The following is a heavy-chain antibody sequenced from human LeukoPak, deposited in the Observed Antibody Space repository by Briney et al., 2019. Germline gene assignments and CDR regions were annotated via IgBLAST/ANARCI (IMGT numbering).Heavy chain of an antibody. CDR3: ARGRDRSGSYVFDY. CDR2: IYSTSGST. Sequence: PSETLSHTCTVSGGPVSTGRYYWSWIRQPPGKGLEWIGSIYSTSGSTTYNPSLQSRVTIPIDTSKNQFSLSLTSVTAADTAVYYCARGRDRSGSYVFDYWGHGTSVAVSS. CDR1: GGPVSTGRYY. V-gene: IGHV4-61*01. J-gene: IGHJ4*01. D-gene: IGHD6-19*01.